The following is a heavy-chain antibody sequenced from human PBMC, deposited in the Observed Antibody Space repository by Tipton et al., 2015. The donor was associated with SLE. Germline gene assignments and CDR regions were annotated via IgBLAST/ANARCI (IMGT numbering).Heavy chain of an antibody. D-gene: IGHD2-21*02. CDR3: AKEGHIVVVTD. CDR1: GFSFSSYG. CDR2: IWHDGSNE. V-gene: IGHV3-33*03. Sequence: SLRLSCTVSGFSFSSYGMHWVRQAPGKGLEWVAVIWHDGSNEDFADSVKGRFTISRDNSKNTVFLQMNSLTVDDTAPYYCAKEGHIVVVTDWGQGTLVTVSS. J-gene: IGHJ4*02.